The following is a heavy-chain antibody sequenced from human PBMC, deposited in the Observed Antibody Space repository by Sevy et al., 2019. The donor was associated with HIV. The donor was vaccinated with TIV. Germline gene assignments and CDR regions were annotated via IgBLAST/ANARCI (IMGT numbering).Heavy chain of an antibody. J-gene: IGHJ6*02. CDR2: ISYDGNDK. Sequence: GESLKISCAASGFAFSNYYAMYWVRQAPGKGLKWVALISYDGNDKYYADSVKGRFTISRDNFKNTLYLQMNSLTAEDTAVYYCARPWANYVDNYFFYAMDVWGQGTTVTVSS. CDR3: ARPWANYVDNYFFYAMDV. V-gene: IGHV3-30-3*01. D-gene: IGHD4-17*01. CDR1: GFAFSNYYA.